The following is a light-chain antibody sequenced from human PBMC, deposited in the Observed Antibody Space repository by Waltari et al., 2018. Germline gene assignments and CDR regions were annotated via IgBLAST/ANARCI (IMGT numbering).Light chain of an antibody. CDR3: CSYAGSSTVV. Sequence: QSALTQPASVSGSPGQSITISCTGTSSDVGSYNLVSWYQQHPGKAPKLMIYEGSKWPSGVSDHFSGSKSGNMASLTISGLQAEDEADYYCCSYAGSSTVVFGGGTKLTVL. V-gene: IGLV2-23*01. CDR2: EGS. J-gene: IGLJ2*01. CDR1: SSDVGSYNL.